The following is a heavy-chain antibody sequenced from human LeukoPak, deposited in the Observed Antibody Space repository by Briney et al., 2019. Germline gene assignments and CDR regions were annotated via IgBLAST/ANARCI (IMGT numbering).Heavy chain of an antibody. CDR1: GGSFSGYY. CDR2: INHSGST. V-gene: IGHV4-34*01. D-gene: IGHD5-12*01. J-gene: IGHJ4*02. Sequence: PSETLSLTCAVYGGSFSGYYWSWIRQPPGKGLEWIGEINHSGSTNYNPSLKSRVTMSVDTSKNQFSLKLSSVTAADTAVYYCAREIVATIWGYYFDYWGQGTLVTVSS. CDR3: AREIVATIWGYYFDY.